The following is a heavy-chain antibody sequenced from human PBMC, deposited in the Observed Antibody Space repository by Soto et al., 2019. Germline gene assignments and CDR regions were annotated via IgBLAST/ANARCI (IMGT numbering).Heavy chain of an antibody. CDR3: ARRGEQASQPFDS. D-gene: IGHD2-21*01. Sequence: QITLKESGPTLVKPTQTLTLTCAFSGFSLSTSGVGVGWIRQPPGKALEWLAVIFWNDDKRYSPSVKSRLTITKDTTRNQVVLTMTNMDPEDTGTYYCARRGEQASQPFDSWGQGSLVTVS. J-gene: IGHJ4*02. CDR1: GFSLSTSGVG. CDR2: IFWNDDK. V-gene: IGHV2-5*01.